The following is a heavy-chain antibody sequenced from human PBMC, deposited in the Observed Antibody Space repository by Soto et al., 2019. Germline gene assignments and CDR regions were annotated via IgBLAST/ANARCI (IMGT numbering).Heavy chain of an antibody. CDR1: GFSLNTGGGG. V-gene: IGHV2-5*01. J-gene: IGHJ6*02. Sequence: QITLKESGPTLVKPTQTLTLTCTLSGFSLNTGGGGVVWIRQPPGQALEWLALIYWNDDKRYSPSLKSRLTITKDTSRNQVVLTMTDMGPVDTATYYCARRPNWGMEGLGAWGQGTTVTVSS. CDR2: IYWNDDK. CDR3: ARRPNWGMEGLGA. D-gene: IGHD7-27*01.